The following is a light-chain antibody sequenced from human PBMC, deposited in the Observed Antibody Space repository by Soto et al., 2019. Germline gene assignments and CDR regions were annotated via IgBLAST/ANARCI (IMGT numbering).Light chain of an antibody. V-gene: IGKV1-9*01. CDR3: QQLNSYTYT. Sequence: DIQLTQSPSFLSASVGDRVTITCRASHVISSYLAWYRQKPGKAPKLLIYAASTLQSGVPSRFRGSGSGTEFTLTISSLQPEDFATYYCQQLNSYTYTFGQGTKLEI. CDR2: AAS. CDR1: HVISSY. J-gene: IGKJ2*01.